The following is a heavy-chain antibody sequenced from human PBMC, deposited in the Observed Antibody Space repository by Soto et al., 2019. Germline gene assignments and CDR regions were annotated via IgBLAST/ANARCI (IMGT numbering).Heavy chain of an antibody. CDR1: GGSISSYY. Sequence: SDTLSLTCTVSGGSISSYYWSWIRQPPGKGLEWIGYIYYSGSTNYNPSLKSRVTISVDTSKNQFSLKLSSVTAADTAVYYCAREIAAAGFFDYWGQGTLVTVSS. V-gene: IGHV4-59*01. CDR2: IYYSGST. CDR3: AREIAAAGFFDY. D-gene: IGHD6-13*01. J-gene: IGHJ4*02.